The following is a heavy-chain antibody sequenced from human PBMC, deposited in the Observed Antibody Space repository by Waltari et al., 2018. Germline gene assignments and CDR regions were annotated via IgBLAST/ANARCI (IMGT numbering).Heavy chain of an antibody. J-gene: IGHJ4*02. D-gene: IGHD7-27*01. V-gene: IGHV4-39*01. CDR1: DGSISSSSYY. Sequence: QLQLQESGPGLVKPSETLSLTCTVSDGSISSSSYYWGWIRQPPGKGLELIGSIYYTGSTYYNTSLKSRVSISIDTSKNQFSLKLSSVTAADTAVYYCTRQELGRLYWGQGTLVTVSS. CDR3: TRQELGRLY. CDR2: IYYTGST.